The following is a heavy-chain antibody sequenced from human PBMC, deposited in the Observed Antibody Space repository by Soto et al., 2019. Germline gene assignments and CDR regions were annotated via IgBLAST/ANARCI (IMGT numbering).Heavy chain of an antibody. CDR2: ISAYNGDT. V-gene: IGHV1-18*01. J-gene: IGHJ4*02. D-gene: IGHD3-22*01. Sequence: GASLKVSCKASGYTFTHHSISWVRQAPGQGLEWMGWISAYNGDTKYAQKFQGRVTMSTDTPTSTAYMELRSLRSDDTAVYYCATDPSNTSGYYQYFDSWGQGTLVNVSS. CDR3: ATDPSNTSGYYQYFDS. CDR1: GYTFTHHS.